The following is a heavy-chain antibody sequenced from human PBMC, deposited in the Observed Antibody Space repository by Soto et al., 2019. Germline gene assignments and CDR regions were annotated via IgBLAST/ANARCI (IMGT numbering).Heavy chain of an antibody. CDR2: IYPGDSDT. J-gene: IGHJ4*02. V-gene: IGHV5-51*01. CDR1: GYSFTSYW. Sequence: GESLKISCKGSGYSFTSYWIGWVRQMPGKGLEWMGIIYPGDSDTRYSPSFQGQVTISADKSISTAYLQWSSLKASDTAMYYCVRHWEQFDSSGYDFDSWGQGTPVTVSS. D-gene: IGHD3-22*01. CDR3: VRHWEQFDSSGYDFDS.